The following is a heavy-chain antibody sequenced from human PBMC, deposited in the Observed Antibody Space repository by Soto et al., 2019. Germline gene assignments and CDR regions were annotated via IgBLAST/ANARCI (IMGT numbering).Heavy chain of an antibody. CDR1: GFTFSSYG. D-gene: IGHD1-20*01. V-gene: IGHV3-30*18. Sequence: QVQLVESGGGVVQPGRSLRLSCAASGFTFSSYGMHWVRQAXXXXXXXXXXXSYDGSNKYYAASVKGRFTISRDNSKNTLYLQMNSLRAEDTAVYYCXKEATVYNWNDNYYYGMDVWGQGTTVTVSS. CDR3: XKEATVYNWNDNYYYGMDV. CDR2: XSYDGSNK. J-gene: IGHJ6*02.